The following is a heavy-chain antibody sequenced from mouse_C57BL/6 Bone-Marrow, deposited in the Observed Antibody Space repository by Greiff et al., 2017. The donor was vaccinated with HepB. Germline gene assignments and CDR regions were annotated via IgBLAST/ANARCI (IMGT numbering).Heavy chain of an antibody. CDR1: GYTFTSYW. CDR3: AREGFAY. Sequence: QVQLQQPGAELVRPGSSVKLSCKASGYTFTSYWMHWVKQRPIQGLEWIGNIDTSDSETHYNQKFKDKATLTVDKSSSTAYMHLSSLTSEDSAVYYCAREGFAYWGQGTLVTVSA. J-gene: IGHJ3*01. CDR2: IDTSDSET. V-gene: IGHV1-52*01.